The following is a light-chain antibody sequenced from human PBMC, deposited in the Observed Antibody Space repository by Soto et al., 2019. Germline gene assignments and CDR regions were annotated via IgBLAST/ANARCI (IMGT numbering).Light chain of an antibody. CDR1: XXXGGGYNY. CDR3: SSYTGSSTLL. V-gene: IGLV2-14*01. CDR2: EVS. J-gene: IGLJ2*01. Sequence: QSALTXPASVSGSPGQSXTXXXTXXXXXGGGYNYVSWYHQHPGKAPKLMIYEVSNRPSGVSNRFSGSKSGKTASLTISGLQAEDEGDYYCSSYTGSSTLLFGGGTKLTVL.